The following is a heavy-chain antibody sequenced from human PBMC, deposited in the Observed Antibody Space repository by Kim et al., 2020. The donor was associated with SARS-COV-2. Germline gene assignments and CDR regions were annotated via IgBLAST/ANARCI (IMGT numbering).Heavy chain of an antibody. J-gene: IGHJ6*02. D-gene: IGHD3-10*01. Sequence: GGSLRLSCAASGFTFSSYSMNWVRQAPGKGLEWVSSISSSSSYIYYADSVKGRFTISRDNAKNSLYLQMNSLRAEDTAVYYCARTLWFRELLVWTKYGMDVWGQGTTVTVSS. CDR1: GFTFSSYS. CDR3: ARTLWFRELLVWTKYGMDV. V-gene: IGHV3-21*01. CDR2: ISSSSSYI.